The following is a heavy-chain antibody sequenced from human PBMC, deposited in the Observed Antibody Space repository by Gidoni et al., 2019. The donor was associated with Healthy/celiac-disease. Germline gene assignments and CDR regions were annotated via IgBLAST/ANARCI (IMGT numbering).Heavy chain of an antibody. V-gene: IGHV3-23*01. CDR2: ISGSGGST. D-gene: IGHD1-1*01. Sequence: SYAMSWVRQAPGKGLEWVSAISGSGGSTYYADSVKGRFTISRDNSKNTLYLQMNSLRAEDTAVYYCAKDGAGTSLYFDYWGQGTLVTVSS. J-gene: IGHJ4*02. CDR1: SYA. CDR3: AKDGAGTSLYFDY.